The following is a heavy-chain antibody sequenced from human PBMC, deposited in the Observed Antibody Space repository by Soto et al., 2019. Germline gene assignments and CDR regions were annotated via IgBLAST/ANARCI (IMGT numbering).Heavy chain of an antibody. V-gene: IGHV1-46*01. CDR1: GYTFTSYY. J-gene: IGHJ6*02. CDR2: INPSGGST. CDR3: ARINDSSGSPYYYYGMDV. Sequence: ASVKVSCKASGYTFTSYYMHWVRQAPGQGLGWMGIINPSGGSTSYAQKFQGRVTMTRDTSTSTVYMELSSLRSEDTAVYYCARINDSSGSPYYYYGMDVWGQGTTVTVSS. D-gene: IGHD3-22*01.